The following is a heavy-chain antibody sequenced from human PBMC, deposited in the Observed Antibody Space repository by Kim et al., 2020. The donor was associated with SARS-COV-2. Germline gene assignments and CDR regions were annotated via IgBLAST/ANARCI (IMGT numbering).Heavy chain of an antibody. CDR3: ARDGSGGIDY. V-gene: IGHV3-66*01. D-gene: IGHD2-15*01. CDR2: T. J-gene: IGHJ4*02. Sequence: TYYADSVKGRFTISRDNSKNTLYLQMNSLRAEDTAVYYCARDGSGGIDYWGQGTLVTVSS.